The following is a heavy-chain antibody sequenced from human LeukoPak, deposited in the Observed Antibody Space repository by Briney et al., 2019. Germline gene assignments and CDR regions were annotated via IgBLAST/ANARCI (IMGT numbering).Heavy chain of an antibody. CDR2: IYTSGST. Sequence: SETLSLTCTVSGGSISSYYWSWIRQPPGKGLEWIGYIYTSGSTNYNPSLKSRVTISVDTSKNQFSLKLSSVTAADTALYYCATDVGYSYGSFDYWGQGTLVTVSS. J-gene: IGHJ4*02. V-gene: IGHV4-4*09. D-gene: IGHD5-18*01. CDR3: ATDVGYSYGSFDY. CDR1: GGSISSYY.